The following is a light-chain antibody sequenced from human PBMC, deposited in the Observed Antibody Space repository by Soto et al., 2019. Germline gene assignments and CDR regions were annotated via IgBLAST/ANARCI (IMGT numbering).Light chain of an antibody. CDR1: QSISSW. CDR2: DVS. J-gene: IGKJ2*01. V-gene: IGKV1-5*01. CDR3: QQDSSLRT. Sequence: DIQMTQSPSTLSASVGDRVTITCRASQSISSWLAWYQQKPGKAPKLLIYDVSTLESGVPSRFSGSGSGTEFALTISCLQPDDFATYNCQQDSSLRTFGQGTKVEIK.